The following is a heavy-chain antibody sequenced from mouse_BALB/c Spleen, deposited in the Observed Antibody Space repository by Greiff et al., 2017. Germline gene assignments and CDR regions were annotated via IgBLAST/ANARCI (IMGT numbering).Heavy chain of an antibody. D-gene: IGHD2-2*01. J-gene: IGHJ3*01. CDR3: AKGGLHAWFAY. CDR2: IDPANGNT. Sequence: EVQLQESGAELVKPGASVKLSCTASGFNIKDTYMHWVKQRPEQGLEWIGRIDPANGNTKYDPKFQGKATITADTSSNTAYLQLSSLTSEDTAVYYCAKGGLHAWFAYWGQGTLVTVSA. CDR1: GFNIKDTY. V-gene: IGHV14-3*02.